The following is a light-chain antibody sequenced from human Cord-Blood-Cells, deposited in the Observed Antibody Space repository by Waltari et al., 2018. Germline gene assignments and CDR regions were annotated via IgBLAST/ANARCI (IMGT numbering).Light chain of an antibody. V-gene: IGLV2-23*01. CDR3: CSYAGSSTFRDG. J-gene: IGLJ1*01. CDR2: EAS. CDR1: KSDVVCYNL. Sequence: QSALTQPASVSGCPGQSITISCTGTKSDVVCYNLVSWYQQHPGKAPKLMVYEASKRRLGVSKRVCGSTSGNTASLPISGLQAEDEAEYYCCSYAGSSTFRDGFVTGTKVTVL.